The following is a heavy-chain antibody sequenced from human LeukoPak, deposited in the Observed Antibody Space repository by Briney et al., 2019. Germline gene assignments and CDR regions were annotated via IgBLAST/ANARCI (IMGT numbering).Heavy chain of an antibody. CDR2: TYYRSKWYN. D-gene: IGHD6-13*01. J-gene: IGHJ3*01. CDR1: GDSVSSNSAA. Sequence: SQTLSLTCAISGDSVSSNSAAWNWIRQSPSRGLEWLGRTYYRSKWYNDYAVSVKSRITINPDTSKYQFSLQLNSVTPEDTAVYYGQKEASIPPAGATSSVMTSWAQGT. CDR3: QKEASIPPAGATSSVMTS. V-gene: IGHV6-1*01.